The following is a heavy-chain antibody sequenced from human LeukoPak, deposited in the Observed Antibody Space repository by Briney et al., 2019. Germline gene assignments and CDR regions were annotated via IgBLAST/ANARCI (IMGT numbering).Heavy chain of an antibody. CDR1: GYTFTGYY. J-gene: IGHJ6*03. D-gene: IGHD5-18*01. CDR3: ARGYSYGYNYYYMDV. V-gene: IGHV1-2*02. CDR2: INPNSGGT. Sequence: GASVKVSCKASGYTFTGYYMHWVRQAPGRGLEWMGWINPNSGGTNYAQKFQGRVTMTRDTSISTAYMELSRLRSDDTAVYYCARGYSYGYNYYYMDVWGKGTTVTVSS.